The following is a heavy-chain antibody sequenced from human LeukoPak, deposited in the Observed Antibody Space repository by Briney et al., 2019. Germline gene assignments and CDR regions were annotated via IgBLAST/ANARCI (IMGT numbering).Heavy chain of an antibody. D-gene: IGHD3-3*01. CDR2: ISSSGSTI. V-gene: IGHV3-11*01. CDR3: ALEIFGVVTPREGDY. CDR1: GFTFSDYY. Sequence: GGSLRLSCAASGFTFSDYYMSWIRQAPGKGLEWVSYISSSGSTIYYADSVKGRFTISRDNAKNSLYLQMNSLRAEDTAVYYCALEIFGVVTPREGDYWGQGTLVTVSS. J-gene: IGHJ4*02.